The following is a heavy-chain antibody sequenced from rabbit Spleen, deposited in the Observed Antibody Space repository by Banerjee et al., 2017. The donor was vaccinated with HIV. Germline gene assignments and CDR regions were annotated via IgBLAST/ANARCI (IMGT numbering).Heavy chain of an antibody. V-gene: IGHV1S45*01. CDR3: ARNYVNAFDP. Sequence: QEQLEESGGDLVKPEGSLTLTCTASGFSFSSNWICWVRQAPGKGLEWIACIDTSNGDTDYANWPKGRFTISKTSSTTVTLQMTSLTAADTATYFCARNYVNAFDPWGQGTLVTVS. CDR2: IDTSNGDT. D-gene: IGHD1-1*01. CDR1: GFSFSSNW. J-gene: IGHJ2*01.